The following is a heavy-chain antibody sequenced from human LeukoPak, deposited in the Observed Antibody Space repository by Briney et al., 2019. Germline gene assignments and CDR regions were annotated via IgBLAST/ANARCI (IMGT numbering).Heavy chain of an antibody. CDR1: GYTFTSYD. CDR3: AIYYDSSGYYPFW. V-gene: IGHV1-8*01. J-gene: IGHJ4*02. CDR2: MSPNSGDT. D-gene: IGHD3-22*01. Sequence: ASVKVSCKASGYTFTSYDFNWVRQATGQRPEWMGWMSPNSGDTGYAQKFQDRVTMTRNTSISTAYMELSSLRSDDTAVYYCAIYYDSSGYYPFWWGQGTLVTVSS.